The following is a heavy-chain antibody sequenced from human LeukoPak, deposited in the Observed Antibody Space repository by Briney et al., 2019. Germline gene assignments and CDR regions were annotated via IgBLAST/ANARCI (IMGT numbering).Heavy chain of an antibody. J-gene: IGHJ4*02. CDR1: GYTFTSYG. CDR3: ARGLAFGELSLYLFDY. D-gene: IGHD3-16*02. V-gene: IGHV1-18*01. Sequence: ASVKVSCKASGYTFTSYGISWVRQAPGQGLKWMGWISAYNGNTNYAQKLQGRVTMTTDTSTSTAYMELRSLRSDDTAVYCCARGLAFGELSLYLFDYWGQGTLVTVSS. CDR2: ISAYNGNT.